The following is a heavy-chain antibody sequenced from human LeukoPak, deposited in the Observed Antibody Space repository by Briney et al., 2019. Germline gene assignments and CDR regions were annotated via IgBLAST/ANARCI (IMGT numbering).Heavy chain of an antibody. CDR2: ISWNSGSI. Sequence: GRSLRLSCAASGFTFDDYAMHWVRQAPGKGLEWVSGISWNSGSIGYADSVKGRFTISRDNAKNSLYLQMNSLRAEDTALYYCAKAPYGSGNTPDYWGQGTLVTVSS. CDR1: GFTFDDYA. CDR3: AKAPYGSGNTPDY. J-gene: IGHJ4*02. D-gene: IGHD3-10*01. V-gene: IGHV3-9*01.